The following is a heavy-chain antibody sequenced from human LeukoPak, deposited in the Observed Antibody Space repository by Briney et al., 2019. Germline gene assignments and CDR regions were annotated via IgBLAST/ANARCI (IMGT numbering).Heavy chain of an antibody. Sequence: GGSLRLSCAASGFTFSSYAMSWVRQVPGRGLEWVSAISGSGGSTYYADSVKGRFTISRDNSKNTLYLQMNSLRAEDTAVYYCAKRDGYIYYFDYWGQGTLVTVSS. D-gene: IGHD5-24*01. CDR2: ISGSGGST. CDR1: GFTFSSYA. V-gene: IGHV3-23*01. CDR3: AKRDGYIYYFDY. J-gene: IGHJ4*02.